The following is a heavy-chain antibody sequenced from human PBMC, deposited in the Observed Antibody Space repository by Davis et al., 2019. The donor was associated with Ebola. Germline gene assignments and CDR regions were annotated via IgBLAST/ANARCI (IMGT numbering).Heavy chain of an antibody. D-gene: IGHD1-26*01. CDR2: INPNSGGT. Sequence: ASVKVSCKASGYTFTGYYMHWVRQAPGQGLEWMGWINPNSGGTNYAQKFQGRVTMTRDTSISTAYMELSRLRSDDTAVYYCARAFPRGIVGATSDYWGQGTLVTVSS. J-gene: IGHJ4*02. CDR1: GYTFTGYY. V-gene: IGHV1-2*02. CDR3: ARAFPRGIVGATSDY.